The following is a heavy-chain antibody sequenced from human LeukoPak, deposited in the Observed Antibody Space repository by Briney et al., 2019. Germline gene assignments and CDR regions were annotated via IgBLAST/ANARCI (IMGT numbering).Heavy chain of an antibody. Sequence: GASVKVSCKASGGTFSSYAISWVRQAPGQGLEWMGGIIPIFGTANYAQKFQGRVTMTRNTSISTAYMELSSLESEDTAVYYCAGRSYYYGSGSYPIDYWGQGTLVTVSS. V-gene: IGHV1-69*05. J-gene: IGHJ4*02. CDR3: AGRSYYYGSGSYPIDY. CDR2: IIPIFGTA. D-gene: IGHD3-10*01. CDR1: GGTFSSYA.